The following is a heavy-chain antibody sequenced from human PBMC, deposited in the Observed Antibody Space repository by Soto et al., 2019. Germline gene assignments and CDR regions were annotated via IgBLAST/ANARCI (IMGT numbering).Heavy chain of an antibody. CDR3: ARSIVVVTAADY. CDR2: INAGNGNT. D-gene: IGHD2-21*02. CDR1: GYTFTSYA. V-gene: IGHV1-3*01. Sequence: ASVKVSCKASGYTFTSYAMHWVRQAPGQRLEWMGWINAGNGNTKYSQKFQGRVTITRDTSASTVYMELSSLRFEDTAVYYCARSIVVVTAADYWGQGTLVTVSS. J-gene: IGHJ4*02.